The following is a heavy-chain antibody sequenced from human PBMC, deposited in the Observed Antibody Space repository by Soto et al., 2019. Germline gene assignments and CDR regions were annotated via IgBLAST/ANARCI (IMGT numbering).Heavy chain of an antibody. J-gene: IGHJ6*02. V-gene: IGHV3-74*01. CDR1: GFTFSSYW. D-gene: IGHD3-22*01. CDR3: ARDGASYYYDISGSYYDYYYGMAG. Sequence: GGSPGLCCAASGFTFSSYWMHWVRQVPGKGLVWVSRINSDGSSTSYADSVKGRFTISRDNAKNTLYLQMNSLRAEDTAVYYCARDGASYYYDISGSYYDYYYGMAGWGHGTKVTV. CDR2: INSDGSST.